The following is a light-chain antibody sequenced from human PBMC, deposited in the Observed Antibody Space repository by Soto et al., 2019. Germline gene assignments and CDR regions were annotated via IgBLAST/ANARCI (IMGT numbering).Light chain of an antibody. J-gene: IGLJ1*01. CDR1: SSDFGTYNY. CDR2: EVT. CDR3: SSFVANTYV. V-gene: IGLV2-8*01. Sequence: QSALTQPPSASGSPGQSVTISCTGTSSDFGTYNYLSWYQQHPGKAPKLIIYEVTKRPSGVPDRFSASKSGYTASLTVSGLQAEDEAEYFCSSFVANTYVFGSGTQLTVL.